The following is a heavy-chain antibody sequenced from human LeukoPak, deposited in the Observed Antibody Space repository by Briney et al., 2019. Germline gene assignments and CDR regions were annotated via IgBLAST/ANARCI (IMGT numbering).Heavy chain of an antibody. CDR2: INTNTGNP. Sequence: GASVKVSCKASGYSFTTYAMNWVRQAPGQGLEWMGWINTNTGNPTYAQGFTGRFVFSLDTSVSTAYLQISSLKAEDTAVYYCARVYYDFWSGLSHFDYWGQGTLVTVSS. CDR3: ARVYYDFWSGLSHFDY. V-gene: IGHV7-4-1*02. D-gene: IGHD3-3*01. J-gene: IGHJ4*02. CDR1: GYSFTTYA.